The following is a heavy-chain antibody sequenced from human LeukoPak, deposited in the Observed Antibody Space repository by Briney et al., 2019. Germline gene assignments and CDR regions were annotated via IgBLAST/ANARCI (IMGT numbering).Heavy chain of an antibody. CDR3: ARAAYSGYDFV. V-gene: IGHV1-8*02. Sequence: GASVKVSCKASGGTFSSYAISWVRQATGQGLEWMGWVTPRSGNAGSAQKFQGRVTMTRDISISTAYMELSSLKSEDTAVYYCARAAYSGYDFVWGQGTLVTVSS. CDR1: GGTFSSYA. J-gene: IGHJ4*02. D-gene: IGHD5-12*01. CDR2: VTPRSGNA.